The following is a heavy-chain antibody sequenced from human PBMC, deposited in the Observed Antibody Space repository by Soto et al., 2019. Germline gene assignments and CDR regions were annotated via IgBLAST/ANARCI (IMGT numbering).Heavy chain of an antibody. CDR2: MNPNTGNT. D-gene: IGHD3-22*01. Sequence: ASVKVSCKASGYTFTSYDINWVRQASGQGLEWMGWMNPNTGNTGYAQKFQGRVTMTRNTSISTAYMELSSLRSEDTAVYYCARGSIYYDRNYGMDVRGQGTTVTVSS. V-gene: IGHV1-8*01. J-gene: IGHJ6*02. CDR1: GYTFTSYD. CDR3: ARGSIYYDRNYGMDV.